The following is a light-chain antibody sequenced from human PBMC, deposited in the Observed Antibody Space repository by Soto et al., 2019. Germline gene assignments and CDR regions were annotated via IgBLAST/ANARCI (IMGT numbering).Light chain of an antibody. V-gene: IGLV2-14*01. CDR2: DVS. CDR3: SSYTSSSIYV. CDR1: SSDVGGYNY. J-gene: IGLJ1*01. Sequence: QSALTQPASVSGSPGQSITISCTGTSSDVGGYNYVSWYQQHPGKAPKLMIYDVSNRPSGVSNHFSGSKSGNTASLTISGLQADDEADYYCSSYTSSSIYVFGTGTRSP.